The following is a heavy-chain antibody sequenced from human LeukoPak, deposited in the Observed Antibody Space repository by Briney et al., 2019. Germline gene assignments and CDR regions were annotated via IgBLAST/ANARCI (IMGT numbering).Heavy chain of an antibody. J-gene: IGHJ4*02. CDR2: INHSGST. CDR1: GGSFSGYY. V-gene: IGHV4-34*01. CDR3: ARAKRTMVRGVLDY. D-gene: IGHD3-10*01. Sequence: PSETLSLTCAVYGGSFSGYYWSWIRQPQGKGLEWIGEINHSGSTNYNPSLKSRVTISVDTSKSQFSLKLSSVTAADTAVYYCARAKRTMVRGVLDYWGQGTLVTVSS.